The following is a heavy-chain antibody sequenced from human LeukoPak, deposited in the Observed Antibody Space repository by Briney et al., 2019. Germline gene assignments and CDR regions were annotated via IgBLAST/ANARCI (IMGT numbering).Heavy chain of an antibody. CDR1: GFTFNTNW. V-gene: IGHV3-74*01. D-gene: IGHD3-10*01. J-gene: IGHJ2*01. CDR2: INSEGSGT. Sequence: GGSLRNSCAASGFTFNTNWMHWVRQAPGKGLLCVSRINSEGSGTTYADSVKGRFTTSRDNAQNTLYLQMNSLRAEDTSVYYCARDSGYGYFDLWGRGTLVTVSS. CDR3: ARDSGYGYFDL.